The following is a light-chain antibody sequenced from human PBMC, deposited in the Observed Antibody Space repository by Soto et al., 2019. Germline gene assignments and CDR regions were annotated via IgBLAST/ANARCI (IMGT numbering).Light chain of an antibody. V-gene: IGLV2-14*01. Sequence: QSALPQPASVSGSPGPSITLSCIGTSSDVGAYNYVSWYQQHPGKAPKLMIYDVSSRPSGVSNRFSDSKSGNTASLTISGLQAEDEADYYCSSYTSNSTLIFGGGTKRTV. CDR2: DVS. J-gene: IGLJ2*01. CDR1: SSDVGAYNY. CDR3: SSYTSNSTLI.